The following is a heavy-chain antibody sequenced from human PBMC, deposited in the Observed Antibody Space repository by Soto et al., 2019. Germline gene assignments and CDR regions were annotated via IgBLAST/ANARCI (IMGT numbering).Heavy chain of an antibody. CDR1: GFTFSSYA. CDR2: ISGSGGST. J-gene: IGHJ5*02. CDR3: AKDRGAAAGTRGNWFDP. V-gene: IGHV3-23*01. D-gene: IGHD6-13*01. Sequence: EVQLLESGGGLVQPGGSLRLSCAASGFTFSSYAMSWVRQAPGKGLEWVSAISGSGGSTYYADSVKGRFTISRDNSKNTLYLQMNSLGAEDTAVYYCAKDRGAAAGTRGNWFDPWGQGTLVTVSS.